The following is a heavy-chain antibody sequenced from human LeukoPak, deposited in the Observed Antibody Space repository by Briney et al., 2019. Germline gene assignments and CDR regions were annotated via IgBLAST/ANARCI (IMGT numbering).Heavy chain of an antibody. CDR1: GFTFSGYW. Sequence: PGGSLRLSCADSGFTFSGYWMNWVRQAPGKGLEWVANINQNGGEKYYVDSVKGRFTISRDNGKNSLYLQMNSLRAEDTAVYYCARYRHLGYWGQGTPVTVSS. CDR3: ARYRHLGY. J-gene: IGHJ4*02. V-gene: IGHV3-7*01. CDR2: INQNGGEK.